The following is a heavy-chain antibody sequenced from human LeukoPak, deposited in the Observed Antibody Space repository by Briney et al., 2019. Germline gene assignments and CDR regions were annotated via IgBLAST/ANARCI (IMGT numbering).Heavy chain of an antibody. Sequence: PSETLSLTCTVSGGSISSTSYYWGWIRQPPGKGLEWIGSFYCSGGTYYNPSLRSRVTISVDTSKNQFSLKLSSVTAADTAVYYCARHGGAAAPYYYYYYMDVWGKGTTVTVSS. CDR1: GGSISSTSYY. V-gene: IGHV4-39*01. CDR3: ARHGGAAAPYYYYYYMDV. CDR2: FYCSGGT. J-gene: IGHJ6*03. D-gene: IGHD6-13*01.